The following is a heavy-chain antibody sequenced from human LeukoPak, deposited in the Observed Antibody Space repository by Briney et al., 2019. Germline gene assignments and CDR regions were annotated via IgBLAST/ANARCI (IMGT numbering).Heavy chain of an antibody. CDR1: GGTFSSYA. CDR2: IIPIFGTA. V-gene: IGHV1-69*13. D-gene: IGHD5-24*01. CDR3: ARERGGYNPNPFDY. J-gene: IGHJ4*02. Sequence: EASVKVSSKASGGTFSSYAISWVRQAPGQGLEWMGGIIPIFGTANYAQKFQGRVTITADESTSTAYMELSSLRSEDTAVYYCARERGGYNPNPFDYWGQGTLVTVSS.